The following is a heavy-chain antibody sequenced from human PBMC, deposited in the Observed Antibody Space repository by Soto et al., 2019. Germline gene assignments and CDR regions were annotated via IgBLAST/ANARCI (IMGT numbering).Heavy chain of an antibody. CDR2: IYYSGST. D-gene: IGHD1-26*01. Sequence: QLQLQESGPGLVKPSETLSLTCTVSGGSISSSSYYWGWIRQPPGKGLEWIGSIYYSGSTYYNPSHKSRVTISVDTSKNQFSLKLSSVTAADTAGYYCARRGGGSYYVDWFDPWGQGTLVTVSS. CDR3: ARRGGGSYYVDWFDP. J-gene: IGHJ5*02. CDR1: GGSISSSSYY. V-gene: IGHV4-39*01.